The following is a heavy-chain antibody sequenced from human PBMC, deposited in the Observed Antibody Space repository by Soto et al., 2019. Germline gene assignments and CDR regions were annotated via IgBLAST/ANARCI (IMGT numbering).Heavy chain of an antibody. CDR1: GGTFISDS. Sequence: QVRLVQSEAEVKKAGSSVKVSCKASGGTFISDSVTWVRQAPGQGLEWMGGVIPMFPKATYAQKFQGRATITADKSTSTVYMELHSLKSEDTALYYCARCHSDSSGPGSLDSWGQGTLFTVTS. CDR2: VIPMFPKA. CDR3: ARCHSDSSGPGSLDS. V-gene: IGHV1-69*06. J-gene: IGHJ4*02. D-gene: IGHD3-22*01.